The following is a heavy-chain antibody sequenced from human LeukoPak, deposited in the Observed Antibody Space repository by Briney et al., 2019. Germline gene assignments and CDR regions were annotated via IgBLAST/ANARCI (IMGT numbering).Heavy chain of an antibody. Sequence: TGGSLRLSCAASGFTFSSYGMHWVRQAPGKGLEWVAVISYDGSNKYYADSVKGRFTISRDNSKNTLYLQMNSLRAEDTAVYYCAKSGGTSSSGLGYWGQGTLVTVSS. CDR2: ISYDGSNK. D-gene: IGHD6-19*01. CDR1: GFTFSSYG. V-gene: IGHV3-30*18. J-gene: IGHJ4*02. CDR3: AKSGGTSSSGLGY.